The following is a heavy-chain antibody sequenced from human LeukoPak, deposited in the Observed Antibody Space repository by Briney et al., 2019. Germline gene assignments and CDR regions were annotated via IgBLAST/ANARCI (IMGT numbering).Heavy chain of an antibody. CDR1: GFHFTNAW. D-gene: IGHD3-9*01. CDR3: TSNYDIVTGFHWVGGVDY. CDR2: IKTENEAATT. Sequence: ETLSHTSADTGFHFTNAWMSRVRQAPGQGLTRTSHIKTENEAATTDYAAPVKGRFTISRDDSKNTLYLQMNGLKAEDTAVYFCTSNYDIVTGFHWVGGVDYWGQGTLVTVSS. V-gene: IGHV3-15*01. J-gene: IGHJ4*02.